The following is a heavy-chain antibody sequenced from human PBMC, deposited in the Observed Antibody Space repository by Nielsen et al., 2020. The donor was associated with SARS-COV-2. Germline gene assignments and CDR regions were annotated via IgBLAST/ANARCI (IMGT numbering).Heavy chain of an antibody. CDR2: IYHSGST. CDR3: ARGLRGIFGVVITPRGSRFDY. Sequence: WIRQPPGKGLEWIGEIYHSGSTNYNPSLKSRVTISVDKSKNQFSLKLSSVTAADTAVYYCARGLRGIFGVVITPRGSRFDYWGQGTLVTVSS. V-gene: IGHV4-4*02. D-gene: IGHD3-3*01. J-gene: IGHJ4*02.